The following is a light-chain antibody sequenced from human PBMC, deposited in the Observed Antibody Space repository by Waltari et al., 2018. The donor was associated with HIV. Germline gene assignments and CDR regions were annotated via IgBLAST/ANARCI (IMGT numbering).Light chain of an antibody. CDR2: KDS. Sequence: SYDLTQPPSVSVSPGQTARITCSGDALSKQYAYWYQPKPGQAPVLMIYKDSERPSGIPERFSGSSSGTTVTLTISAVQAEDEADYYCQSPDSSDVVFGGGTKLTVL. CDR1: ALSKQY. J-gene: IGLJ2*01. V-gene: IGLV3-25*03. CDR3: QSPDSSDVV.